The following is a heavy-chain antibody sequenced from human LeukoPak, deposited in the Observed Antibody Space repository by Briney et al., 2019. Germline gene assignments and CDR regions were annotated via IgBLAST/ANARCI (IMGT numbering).Heavy chain of an antibody. V-gene: IGHV4-34*01. J-gene: IGHJ6*03. CDR1: GGSFSGYY. CDR2: INHSGST. Sequence: SETLSLTCAVYGGSFSGYYWSWIRQPPGKGLEWIGEINHSGSTNYNPSPKSRVTISVDTSKNQFSLKLSSVTAADTAVYYCARGRYCSSTSCYLVGYYYYYMDVWGKGTTVTVSS. CDR3: ARGRYCSSTSCYLVGYYYYYMDV. D-gene: IGHD2-2*01.